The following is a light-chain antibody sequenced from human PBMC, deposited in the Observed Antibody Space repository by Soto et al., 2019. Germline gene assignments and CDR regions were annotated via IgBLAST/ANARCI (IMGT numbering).Light chain of an antibody. J-gene: IGLJ1*01. CDR3: SSYTSSSTLLYV. V-gene: IGLV2-14*01. CDR2: DVS. CDR1: SSDVGGYNY. Sequence: QSVLTQPASVSGSPGQSITISRTGTSSDVGGYNYVSWYQQHPGKAPKLMIYDVSNRPSGVSNRFSGSKSGNTASLTISGLQADDEADYYCSSYTSSSTLLYVFGTGTQLTVL.